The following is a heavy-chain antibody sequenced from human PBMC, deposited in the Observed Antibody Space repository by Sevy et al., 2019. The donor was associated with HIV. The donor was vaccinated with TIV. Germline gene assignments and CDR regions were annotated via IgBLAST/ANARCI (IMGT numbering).Heavy chain of an antibody. CDR1: GYPFSSYG. CDR3: ARDLGGYGGNSIDY. J-gene: IGHJ4*02. CDR2: ISAASGNS. D-gene: IGHD2-21*02. Sequence: ASVKVSCKASGYPFSSYGMSWVRQAPGQGLEWMGWISAASGNSNYAQNLQGRVTMTTDTSTSTAYMELRSLRFDDTAVYYCARDLGGYGGNSIDYWGQGTLVTVSS. V-gene: IGHV1-18*01.